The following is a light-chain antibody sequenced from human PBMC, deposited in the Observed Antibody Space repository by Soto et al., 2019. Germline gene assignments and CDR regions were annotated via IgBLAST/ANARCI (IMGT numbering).Light chain of an antibody. V-gene: IGLV2-14*01. Sequence: QSVLTQPASVSGSPGQSITISCTGTSGDIGSYNRVSLYQQDPGKAPKLIIYEVTDRPSGVSTRCSGSKSGHTASLTISGIQAEDEAEYSCSSYTNINTRACVFGTGTKVTVL. CDR2: EVT. CDR1: SGDIGSYNR. J-gene: IGLJ1*01. CDR3: SSYTNINTRACV.